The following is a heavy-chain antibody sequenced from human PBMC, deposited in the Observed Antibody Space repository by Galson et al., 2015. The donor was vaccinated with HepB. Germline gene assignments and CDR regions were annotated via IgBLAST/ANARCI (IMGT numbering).Heavy chain of an antibody. V-gene: IGHV3-30*04. CDR1: GFTFSSYA. J-gene: IGHJ4*02. CDR3: ARVVAAAGTAFDC. D-gene: IGHD6-13*01. CDR2: ISYDGSNK. Sequence: SLRLSCAASGFTFSSYAMHWVRQAPGKGLEWVAVISYDGSNKYYADSVKGRFTISRDNSKNTLYLQINSLRAEDTAVYYCARVVAAAGTAFDCWGQGTLVTVSS.